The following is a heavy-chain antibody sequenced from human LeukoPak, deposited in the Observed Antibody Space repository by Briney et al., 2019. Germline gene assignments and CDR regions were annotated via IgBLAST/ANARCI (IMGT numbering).Heavy chain of an antibody. Sequence: PSQCLSLTCAVSGVSISSSEWWIGVRQPPGQGLEWVGEIHRAGRTRYNPSLKSRVTISMDYSKNQFSLKLTSVTAADTAIYYCGKTDIYFNPIDYWGPGSLVTVSS. CDR3: GKTDIYFNPIDY. CDR2: IHRAGRT. D-gene: IGHD3-9*01. V-gene: IGHV4-4*02. CDR1: GVSISSSEW. J-gene: IGHJ4*02.